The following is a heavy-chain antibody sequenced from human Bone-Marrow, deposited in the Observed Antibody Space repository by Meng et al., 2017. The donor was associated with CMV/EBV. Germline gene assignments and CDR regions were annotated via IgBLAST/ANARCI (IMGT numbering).Heavy chain of an antibody. CDR1: GYTFTGYY. CDR3: ARGGLGGSYYFDY. V-gene: IGHV1-2*02. Sequence: ASVKVSCKASGYTFTGYYMHWVRQAPGQGPEWMGWINPSSGGTKNAQKLQGRVTMTTDTSTSTAYMELRSLRSDDTAVYYCARGGLGGSYYFDYWGQGTLVTVSS. J-gene: IGHJ4*02. D-gene: IGHD1-26*01. CDR2: INPSSGGT.